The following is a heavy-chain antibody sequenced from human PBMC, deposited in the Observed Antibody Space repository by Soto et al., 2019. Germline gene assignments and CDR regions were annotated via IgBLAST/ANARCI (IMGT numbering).Heavy chain of an antibody. Sequence: SETLSLTCTVSGGSISSGGYYWSWIRQHPGKGLEWIGYIYYSGSTYYNPSLKSRVTISVDTSKNQFSLKLSSVTAADTAVYYCARVPAYDISGYPYYFDYWGQGTLVTVSS. CDR1: GGSISSGGYY. D-gene: IGHD3-22*01. J-gene: IGHJ4*02. CDR2: IYYSGST. CDR3: ARVPAYDISGYPYYFDY. V-gene: IGHV4-31*03.